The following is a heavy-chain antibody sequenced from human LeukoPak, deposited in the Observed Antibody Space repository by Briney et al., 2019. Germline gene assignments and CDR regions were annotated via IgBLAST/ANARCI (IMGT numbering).Heavy chain of an antibody. J-gene: IGHJ2*01. Sequence: ASVKVSCKASGYTFVSYGISWVRQAPGQGLEWMGWISGYNGKTTYAEKFQGRVAVTIDRSRSTAYLELRSLRSDDTAIYYCARGVGSGWYFDLWGRGTLVTVSS. CDR2: ISGYNGKT. D-gene: IGHD3-10*01. V-gene: IGHV1-18*01. CDR3: ARGVGSGWYFDL. CDR1: GYTFVSYG.